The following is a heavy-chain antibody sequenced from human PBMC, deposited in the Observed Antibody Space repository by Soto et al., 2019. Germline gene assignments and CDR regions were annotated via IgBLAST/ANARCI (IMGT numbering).Heavy chain of an antibody. CDR3: AKQAAAIDY. V-gene: IGHV3-30*18. J-gene: IGHJ4*02. D-gene: IGHD6-13*01. CDR1: GFTFSSYV. Sequence: QPGGSLRLSCAASGFTFSSYVMHWVRQAPGKGLEWVAVISYDGSNKYYADSVKGRFTISRDNFKNTLYLQMNSLRAEDTAVYYCAKQAAAIDYWGQGTLVTVSS. CDR2: ISYDGSNK.